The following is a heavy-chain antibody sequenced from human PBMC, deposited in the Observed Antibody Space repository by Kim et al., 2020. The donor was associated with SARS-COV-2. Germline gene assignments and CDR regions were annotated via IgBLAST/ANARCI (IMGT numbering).Heavy chain of an antibody. J-gene: IGHJ6*02. CDR3: ARGGCSSTSCYFRHYYYYYGMDV. CDR1: GGTFSSYA. V-gene: IGHV1-69*13. CDR2: IIPIFGTA. D-gene: IGHD2-2*01. Sequence: SVKVSCKASGGTFSSYAISWVRQAPGQGLEWMGGIIPIFGTANYAQKFQGRVTITADESTSTAYMELRSLRSEDTAVYYCARGGCSSTSCYFRHYYYYYGMDVWGQGTTVTVSS.